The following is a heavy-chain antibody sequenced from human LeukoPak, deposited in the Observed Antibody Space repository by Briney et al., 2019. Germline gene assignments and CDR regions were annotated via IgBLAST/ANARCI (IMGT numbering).Heavy chain of an antibody. CDR1: GFTFGDNA. CDR2: IRSKVYGGTT. D-gene: IGHD6-13*01. CDR3: TREVAAARPSVYYYGMDV. Sequence: GGSLTLSCTAAGFTFGDNAMSWFSQAPGKGQEWVGFIRSKVYGGTTEYAASVKGRFTISRDDSTRIAYLQPNSLKTEDTAVYYCTREVAAARPSVYYYGMDVWGQGTTVTVSS. V-gene: IGHV3-49*03. J-gene: IGHJ6*02.